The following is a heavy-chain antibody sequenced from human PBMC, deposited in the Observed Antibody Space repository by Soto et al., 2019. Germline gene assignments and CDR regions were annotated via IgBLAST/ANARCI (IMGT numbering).Heavy chain of an antibody. CDR2: IIPILGIA. CDR1: GGTFSSYT. CDR3: AGKVVPPCYYYYYMDV. V-gene: IGHV1-69*02. J-gene: IGHJ6*03. Sequence: KTTWASVKVSCKASGGTFSSYTISWVRQAPGQGLEWMGRIIPILGIANYAQKFQGRVTITADKSTSTAYMELSSLRSEDTAVYYCAGKVVPPCYYYYYMDVWGKGTTVTVSS. D-gene: IGHD2-15*01.